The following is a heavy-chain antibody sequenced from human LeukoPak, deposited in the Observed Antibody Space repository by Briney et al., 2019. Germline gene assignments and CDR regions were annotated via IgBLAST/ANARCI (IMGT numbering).Heavy chain of an antibody. CDR2: INHSGST. CDR3: ARDGYSYGPIDY. Sequence: SETLSLTCAVYGGSFSGYYWSWIRQPPGKGLERIGEINHSGSTNYNPSLKSRVTISVDTSKNQFSLKLHSVTTADTAVYYCARDGYSYGPIDYWGQGTLVTVSS. J-gene: IGHJ4*02. CDR1: GGSFSGYY. D-gene: IGHD5-18*01. V-gene: IGHV4-34*01.